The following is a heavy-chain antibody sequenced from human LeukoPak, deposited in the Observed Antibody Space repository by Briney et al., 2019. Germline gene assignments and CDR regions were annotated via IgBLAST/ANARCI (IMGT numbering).Heavy chain of an antibody. CDR3: VTQTGYYYYYYMDV. D-gene: IGHD1-14*01. CDR1: GYTLTELS. V-gene: IGHV1-24*01. CDR2: FDPEDGET. Sequence: ASVKVSCKVSGYTLTELSMHWVRQAPGKGLEWMGGFDPEDGETIYAQKFQGRVTMTEDTSTDTAYMELSSLRSEDTAVYYCVTQTGYYYYYYMDVWGKGTTVTVSS. J-gene: IGHJ6*03.